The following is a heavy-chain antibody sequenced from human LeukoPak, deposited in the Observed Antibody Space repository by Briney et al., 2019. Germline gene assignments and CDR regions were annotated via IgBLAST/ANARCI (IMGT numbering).Heavy chain of an antibody. CDR1: GYTFTSYD. CDR3: ARVYSSSSLDY. Sequence: GASVKVSCKASGYTFTSYDINWVRQATGQGLEWMGWMDPNSGNTGYAQKFQGRVTMTRNTAISTAYMELSSLKSDDTAVYYCARVYSSSSLDYWGQGTLVTVSS. V-gene: IGHV1-8*01. CDR2: MDPNSGNT. J-gene: IGHJ4*02. D-gene: IGHD6-6*01.